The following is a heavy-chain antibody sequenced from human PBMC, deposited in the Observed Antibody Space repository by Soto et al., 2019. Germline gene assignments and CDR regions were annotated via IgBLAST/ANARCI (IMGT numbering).Heavy chain of an antibody. V-gene: IGHV3-30*18. Sequence: PGGSLRLSCAASGFIFNNYAMTWVRQAPGKGLEWVAVISYGGSNKYYADSVKGRFTISRDNSKNTLYLQMNSLRAEDTAVYYYAKDKVPVVVTAPFDYWGQGTLVTVSS. D-gene: IGHD2-21*02. CDR1: GFIFNNYA. CDR3: AKDKVPVVVTAPFDY. CDR2: ISYGGSNK. J-gene: IGHJ4*02.